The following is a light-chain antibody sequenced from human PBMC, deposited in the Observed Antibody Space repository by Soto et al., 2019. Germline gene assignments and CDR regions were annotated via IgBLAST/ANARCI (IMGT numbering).Light chain of an antibody. V-gene: IGKV3-15*01. CDR1: QSVGSK. CDR2: GAS. J-gene: IGKJ2*01. Sequence: EIVMTQSPDTLAMSPGERATLSCRASQSVGSKLAWYQQKPGQAPRLLIYGASTRATGIPARFSGSGSGTEFTLPITSLQSEDFAVYFCQQYNAWPPLYTFGQGTKLEIK. CDR3: QQYNAWPPLYT.